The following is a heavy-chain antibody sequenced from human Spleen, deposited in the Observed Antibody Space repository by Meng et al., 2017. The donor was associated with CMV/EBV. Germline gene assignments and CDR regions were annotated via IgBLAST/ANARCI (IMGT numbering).Heavy chain of an antibody. Sequence: SCKASGFTFSKCGMHWFRQAPGKGLEWVAVIWYDGSEEYYADNVKGRFTISRDNYRHMLYLQMNNLRAEDTAVYYCAKAPYSGGFDSWGQGTLVTVSS. V-gene: IGHV3-33*03. CDR1: GFTFSKCG. D-gene: IGHD3-10*01. CDR2: IWYDGSEE. CDR3: AKAPYSGGFDS. J-gene: IGHJ4*02.